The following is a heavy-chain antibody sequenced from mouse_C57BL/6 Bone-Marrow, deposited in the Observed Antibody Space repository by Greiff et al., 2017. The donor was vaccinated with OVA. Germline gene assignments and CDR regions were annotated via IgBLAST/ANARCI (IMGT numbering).Heavy chain of an antibody. J-gene: IGHJ2*01. CDR1: GFTFNTYA. V-gene: IGHV10-3*01. CDR3: VRELGQEDYFDY. Sequence: EVQVVESGGGLVQPKGSLKLSCAASGFTFNTYAMHWVRQAPGKGLEWVARIRSKSSNYATYYADSVKDRFTISRDDSQSMLYLQMNNLKTEDTAMYYCVRELGQEDYFDYWGQGTTLTVSS. CDR2: IRSKSSNYAT. D-gene: IGHD4-1*01.